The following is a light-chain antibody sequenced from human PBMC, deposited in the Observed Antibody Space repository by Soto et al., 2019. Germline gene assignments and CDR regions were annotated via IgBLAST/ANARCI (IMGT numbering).Light chain of an antibody. CDR2: SNN. J-gene: IGLJ3*02. CDR1: PSNIGSNY. V-gene: IGLV1-47*02. Sequence: QSVLTQPPSASGIPGQTVTLSCSGSPSNIGSNYVYWYQQLPGTAPKLLIYSNNQRPSGVPDRFSGSKSGTSGSLAISGLRSEDEADYYYAAWEDSVNLWLFGGGTKVTVL. CDR3: AAWEDSVNLWL.